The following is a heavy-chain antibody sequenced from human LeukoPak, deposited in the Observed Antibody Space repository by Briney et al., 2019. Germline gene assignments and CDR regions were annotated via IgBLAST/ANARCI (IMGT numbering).Heavy chain of an antibody. J-gene: IGHJ4*02. V-gene: IGHV3-48*01. Sequence: GGSLRLSCAASGFTFSSHSMNWVRQAPGKGLEWVSYISSSGTITYYADSVKGRFTIARDNSKNTLYLQVNSLGAEDTAVYYCAKVAPYGNYLFHYWGQGTRVTVSS. CDR2: ISSSGTIT. CDR3: AKVAPYGNYLFHY. CDR1: GFTFSSHS. D-gene: IGHD1-7*01.